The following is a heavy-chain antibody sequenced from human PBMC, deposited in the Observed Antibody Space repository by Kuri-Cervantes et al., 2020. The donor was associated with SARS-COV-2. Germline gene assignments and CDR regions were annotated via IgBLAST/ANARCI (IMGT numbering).Heavy chain of an antibody. CDR1: GFIFSSYG. J-gene: IGHJ4*02. Sequence: GESLKISCAASGFIFSSYGMHWVRQAPGKGLEWVAVIWYDGSNKYYADSVKGRFTISRDNSKNTVYLQMKSLRAEDTAVYFCASWVGGTTLDYFDYWGQGTLVTVSS. D-gene: IGHD1-7*01. CDR3: ASWVGGTTLDYFDY. CDR2: IWYDGSNK. V-gene: IGHV3-33*01.